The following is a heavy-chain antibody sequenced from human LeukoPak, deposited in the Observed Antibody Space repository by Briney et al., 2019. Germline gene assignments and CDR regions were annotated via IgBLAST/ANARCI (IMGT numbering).Heavy chain of an antibody. CDR2: IYNSGGT. Sequence: SETLSLTCTVSGGSISSYYWSWVRQPPGKGLEWVGDIYNSGGTKYTPSLKSRVTISVDTSKNQFSLKLSSVTAADTAVYYCARYRGKTTVSSLDWFDPWGQGTLVTVSS. J-gene: IGHJ5*02. CDR3: ARYRGKTTVSSLDWFDP. D-gene: IGHD4-11*01. CDR1: GGSISSYY. V-gene: IGHV4-59*01.